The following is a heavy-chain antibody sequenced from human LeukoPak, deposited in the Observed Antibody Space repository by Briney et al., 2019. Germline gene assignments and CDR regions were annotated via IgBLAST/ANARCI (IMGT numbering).Heavy chain of an antibody. V-gene: IGHV4-31*03. J-gene: IGHJ3*02. CDR2: IYYSGST. D-gene: IGHD6-13*01. Sequence: SQTLSLTCTVSGGSISSGGYYWSWIRQHPGKGLEWIGYIYYSGSTYYNPSLKSRVTISVDTSKNQFSLKLSSVTAADTAVYYCARGMLAAAGTDAFDIWGQGTMVTVSS. CDR3: ARGMLAAAGTDAFDI. CDR1: GGSISSGGYY.